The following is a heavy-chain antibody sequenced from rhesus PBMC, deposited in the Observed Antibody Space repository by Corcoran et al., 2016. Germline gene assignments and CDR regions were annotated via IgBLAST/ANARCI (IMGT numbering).Heavy chain of an antibody. CDR1: GGPISRSNW. V-gene: IGHV4-65*02. CDR2: IRSGGST. J-gene: IGHJ4*01. D-gene: IGHD1-1-1*01. CDR3: ARHSWNYSGRDY. Sequence: QVQLQESGPGLVKPSEHLSLTRAVSGGPISRSNWVSGIRKPPGKGLVWIGRIRSGGSTNYNPSLKSRVTISIDTSKNQFSLKLSSVTAADTAVYYCARHSWNYSGRDYWGQGVLVTVSS.